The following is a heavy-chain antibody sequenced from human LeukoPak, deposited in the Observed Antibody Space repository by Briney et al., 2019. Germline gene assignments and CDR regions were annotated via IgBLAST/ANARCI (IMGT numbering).Heavy chain of an antibody. CDR1: GYTFTSYD. D-gene: IGHD2-21*02. CDR2: MNPNSGNT. J-gene: IGHJ6*03. V-gene: IGHV1-8*02. Sequence: GASVKVSCKASGYTFTSYDINWVRQATGQGLEWMGWMNPNSGNTGYAQKFQGRVTMTRNTSISTAYMELSSLRSEDTAVYYCARIGEKAAIPYYYMDVWGKGTTVTVSS. CDR3: ARIGEKAAIPYYYMDV.